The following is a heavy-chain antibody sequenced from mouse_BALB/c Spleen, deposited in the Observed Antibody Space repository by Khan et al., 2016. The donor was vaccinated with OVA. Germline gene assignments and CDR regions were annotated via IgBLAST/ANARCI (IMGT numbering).Heavy chain of an antibody. CDR2: INPRSSST. J-gene: IGHJ4*01. CDR3: ARRTTGYAMDY. CDR1: GYTFTSNT. D-gene: IGHD2-14*01. V-gene: IGHV1-4*01. Sequence: VQLQQSGAELARPGASVKMSCKASGYTFTSNTMHWVQQRPGKGLEWIGYINPRSSSTNYNQKFTDKATLTADKSSSTAYMKLSSLTSEDYAVXDCARRTTGYAMDYGGQGTSVTVSS.